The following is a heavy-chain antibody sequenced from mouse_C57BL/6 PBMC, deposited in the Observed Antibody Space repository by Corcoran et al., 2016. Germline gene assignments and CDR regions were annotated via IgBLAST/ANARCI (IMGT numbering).Heavy chain of an antibody. CDR2: INPNNGGT. CDR1: GYTFTDYY. CDR3: ARGAYYSNHLDY. D-gene: IGHD2-5*01. Sequence: EVQLQQSGPELVKPGASVKISCKASGYTFTDYYMNWVKQSHGKSLEWIGDINPNNGGTSYNQKFKGKATLTVDKSSSTAYMELRSLTSEDSAVYYCARGAYYSNHLDYWGQGTTLTVSS. J-gene: IGHJ2*01. V-gene: IGHV1-26*01.